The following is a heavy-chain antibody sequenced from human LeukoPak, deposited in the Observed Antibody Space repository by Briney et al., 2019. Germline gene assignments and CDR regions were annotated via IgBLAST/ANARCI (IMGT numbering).Heavy chain of an antibody. D-gene: IGHD6-13*01. CDR3: TRIGIAAAGRGI. CDR2: IRSKANSYAT. V-gene: IGHV3-73*01. Sequence: GGSLRLSCAASGFTFSGSAMHWVRQASGKGLEWVGRIRSKANSYATAYAASVKGRFTISRDDSKNTAYLQMNSLKTEDTAVYYCTRIGIAAAGRGIWGQGTLVTVSS. J-gene: IGHJ4*02. CDR1: GFTFSGSA.